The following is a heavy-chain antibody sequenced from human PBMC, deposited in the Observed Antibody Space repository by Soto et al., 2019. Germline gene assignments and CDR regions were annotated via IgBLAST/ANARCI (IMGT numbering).Heavy chain of an antibody. CDR3: ASPLTPPGTEGFDN. CDR2: IHHDGSA. Sequence: QVQLQESGPGLVKPSGTLSLTCAVSSASITSAYWWSWVRQPPGKGLEWIGAIHHDGSANYNPSLNSPPTRSVDKSATHYSRNLNSVTPADPALYHCASPLTPPGTEGFDNWGKAALLTLSS. CDR1: SASITSAYW. J-gene: IGHJ4*02. V-gene: IGHV4-4*02. D-gene: IGHD6-13*01.